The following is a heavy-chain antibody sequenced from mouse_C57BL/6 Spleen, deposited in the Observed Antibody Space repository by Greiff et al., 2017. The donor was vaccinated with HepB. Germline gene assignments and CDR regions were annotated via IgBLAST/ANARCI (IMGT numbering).Heavy chain of an antibody. CDR2: IDPSDSYT. V-gene: IGHV1-50*01. CDR1: GYTFTSYW. D-gene: IGHD1-1*01. J-gene: IGHJ2*01. CDR3: ARRDYGSSYLYYFDY. Sequence: QVHVKQPGAELVKPGASVKLSCKASGYTFTSYWMQWVKQRPGQGLEWIGEIDPSDSYTNYNQKFKGKATLTVDTSSSTAYMQLSSLTSEDSAVYYCARRDYGSSYLYYFDYWGQGTTLTVSS.